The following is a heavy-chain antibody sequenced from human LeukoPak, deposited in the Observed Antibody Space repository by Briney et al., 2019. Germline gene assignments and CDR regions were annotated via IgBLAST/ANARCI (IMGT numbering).Heavy chain of an antibody. CDR2: IYTSGST. J-gene: IGHJ3*02. CDR1: GGSISSGSYY. V-gene: IGHV4-61*02. D-gene: IGHD4-17*01. CDR3: ARPTTADEGRAFDI. Sequence: SQTLSLTCTVSGGSISSGSYYWSWIRQPAGKGLEWIGRIYTSGSTNYNPSLKSRVTISVDTSKNQFSLKLSSVTAADTAVHYCARPTTADEGRAFDIWGQGTMVTVSS.